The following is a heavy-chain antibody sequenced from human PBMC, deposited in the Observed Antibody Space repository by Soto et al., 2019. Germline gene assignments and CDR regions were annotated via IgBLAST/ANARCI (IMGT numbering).Heavy chain of an antibody. CDR2: ISAYNGNT. V-gene: IGHV1-18*01. Sequence: GASVKVSCKASGYTFTSYGISWVRQAPGQGLEWMGWISAYNGNTNYAQKLQGRVTMTTDTSTSTAYMELRSLRSEDTAVYYCARGVCLPAAMPPYYFDFCAQGTLVTVSA. CDR3: ARGVCLPAAMPPYYFDF. CDR1: GYTFTSYG. J-gene: IGHJ4*02. D-gene: IGHD2-2*01.